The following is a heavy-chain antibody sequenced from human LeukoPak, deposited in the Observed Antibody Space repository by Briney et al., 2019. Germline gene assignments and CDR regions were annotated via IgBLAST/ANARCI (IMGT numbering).Heavy chain of an antibody. CDR3: ARDLSIVGASPVLQH. V-gene: IGHV1-18*01. Sequence: ASVKVSCKASGYTFTSYGIIWVRQAPGQGLEWMGWISAYNGNTNYAQKLQGRVTMTTDTSTSTAYMELRSLRSDDTAVYYCARDLSIVGASPVLQHWGQGTLVTVSS. CDR2: ISAYNGNT. CDR1: GYTFTSYG. D-gene: IGHD1-26*01. J-gene: IGHJ1*01.